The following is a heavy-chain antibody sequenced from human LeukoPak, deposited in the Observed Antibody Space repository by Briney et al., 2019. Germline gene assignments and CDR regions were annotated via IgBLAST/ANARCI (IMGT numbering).Heavy chain of an antibody. V-gene: IGHV4-59*01. D-gene: IGHD3-3*01. Sequence: LRLSCAASGFTCSDYYMSWIRQPPGKGLEWIGYIYYSGSTNYNPSLKSRVTISVDTSKNQFSLKLSSVTAADTAVYYCARGHTIFGVGNWFDPWGQGTLVTVSS. J-gene: IGHJ5*02. CDR3: ARGHTIFGVGNWFDP. CDR1: GFTCSDYY. CDR2: IYYSGST.